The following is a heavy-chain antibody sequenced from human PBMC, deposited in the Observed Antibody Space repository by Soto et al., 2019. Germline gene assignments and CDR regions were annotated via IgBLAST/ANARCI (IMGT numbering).Heavy chain of an antibody. CDR1: GYPFSSYA. D-gene: IGHD6-19*01. CDR3: ARDLRSASGWYAPGY. J-gene: IGHJ4*02. CDR2: ISTSGAT. Sequence: GGSLRLSCAASGYPFSSYAMIWVRQAPGRGLEWVSSISTSGATYYTDSVKGRFTFSRDNSRNRVYLQMNSLRAEDTAVYYCARDLRSASGWYAPGYWCQGTLVTVSS. V-gene: IGHV3-23*01.